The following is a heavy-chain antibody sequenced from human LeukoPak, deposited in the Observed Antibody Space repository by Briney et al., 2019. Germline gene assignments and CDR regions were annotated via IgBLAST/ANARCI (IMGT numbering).Heavy chain of an antibody. Sequence: GGSRRLSCAPSGFTFSDYYMSWIRQAPGKGLEWVSYISSSGSTIYYADSVKGRFTISRDNAKNSLYLQMNSLRAEDTAVYYCARRAGAAYYYYGMDVWGQGTTVTVSS. D-gene: IGHD6-19*01. CDR2: ISSSGSTI. CDR1: GFTFSDYY. V-gene: IGHV3-11*01. J-gene: IGHJ6*02. CDR3: ARRAGAAYYYYGMDV.